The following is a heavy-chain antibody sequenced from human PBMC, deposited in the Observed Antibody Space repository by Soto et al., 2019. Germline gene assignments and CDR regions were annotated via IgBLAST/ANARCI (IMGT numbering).Heavy chain of an antibody. Sequence: SSETLSLTCTVSGDSISGSNIRYYWGWIRQTPAQGLEWIGSVYYGGNTYYSPSLESRVTISVDTSKNQLSLRLSSVTAADTALFYCVRQGYYYDRSGPYYFDSWGQGIPVTVSS. CDR1: GDSISGSNIRYY. J-gene: IGHJ4*02. V-gene: IGHV4-39*01. CDR2: VYYGGNT. D-gene: IGHD3-22*01. CDR3: VRQGYYYDRSGPYYFDS.